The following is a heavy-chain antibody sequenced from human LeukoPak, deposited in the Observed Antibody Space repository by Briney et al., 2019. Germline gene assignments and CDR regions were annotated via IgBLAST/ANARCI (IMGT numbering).Heavy chain of an antibody. D-gene: IGHD5-24*01. CDR2: IYSGGST. J-gene: IGHJ4*02. Sequence: PGGSLRLSCAASGFTVSFNYMSWVRQAPGKGLEWVSVIYSGGSTYYADSVKGRFTISRDNSKNTVDLQMNSLRAEDTAVYYCARVRWPRQRFDYWGQGTLVTVSS. CDR1: GFTVSFNY. V-gene: IGHV3-66*01. CDR3: ARVRWPRQRFDY.